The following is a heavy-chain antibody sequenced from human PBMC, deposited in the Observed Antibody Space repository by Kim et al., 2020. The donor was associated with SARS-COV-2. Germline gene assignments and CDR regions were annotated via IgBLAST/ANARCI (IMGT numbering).Heavy chain of an antibody. CDR1: GFTFSSYW. J-gene: IGHJ4*02. CDR3: ARSGNYYGY. D-gene: IGHD3-10*01. Sequence: GGSLRLSCATSGFTFSSYWMSWVRQAPGKGLEWVANIKQDGSDKYYLDSVKGRFTISRDNAKNSMYLQMNSLRAEDTAVYFCARSGNYYGYWGQGTLVTVST. V-gene: IGHV3-7*01. CDR2: IKQDGSDK.